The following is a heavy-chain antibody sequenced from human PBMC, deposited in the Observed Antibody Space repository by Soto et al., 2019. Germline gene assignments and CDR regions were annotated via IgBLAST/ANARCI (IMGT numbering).Heavy chain of an antibody. J-gene: IGHJ4*02. CDR1: GYTFSTYP. CDR2: ISTYNGKT. D-gene: IGHD6-13*01. V-gene: IGHV1-18*01. CDR3: ARDRVEAELGTFDQ. Sequence: QVQLVQSGAEVKKPGASVKVSCKTSGYTFSTYPISWVRQAPGQGLEWVGWISTYNGKTNYGQKFQGRVTITTDTSTSTAYLDLRNLRSDDTAVDYCARDRVEAELGTFDQWGQGTLDTVAS.